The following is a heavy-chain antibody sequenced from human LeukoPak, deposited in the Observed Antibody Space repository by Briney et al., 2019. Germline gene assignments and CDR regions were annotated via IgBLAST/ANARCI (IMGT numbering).Heavy chain of an antibody. CDR3: ARDMMGNSGWPHDY. V-gene: IGHV3-21*01. CDR1: GFPFSVSW. D-gene: IGHD6-19*01. Sequence: GGSLRLSCVASGFPFSVSWMHWVRQAPGKGLVWVSAISSGGTYTYYADSVKGRFTVSRDNAENSLFLQISGLSAEDTALYYCARDMMGNSGWPHDYWGPGTLVTVSS. CDR2: ISSGGTYT. J-gene: IGHJ4*02.